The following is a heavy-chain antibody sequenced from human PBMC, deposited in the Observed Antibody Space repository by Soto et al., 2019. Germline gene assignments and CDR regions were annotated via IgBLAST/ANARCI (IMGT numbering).Heavy chain of an antibody. J-gene: IGHJ6*03. CDR3: ARGRRIQGTETGTHRTYYYYYYMDV. CDR1: GFTFSSYS. CDR2: ISSSSSTI. Sequence: GGSLRLSCAASGFTFSSYSMNWVRQAPGKGLEWVSYISSSSSTIYYADSVKGRFTISRDNAKNSLYLQMNSLRAEDTAVYYCARGRRIQGTETGTHRTYYYYYYMDVWGKGTTVTVSS. D-gene: IGHD1-1*01. V-gene: IGHV3-48*01.